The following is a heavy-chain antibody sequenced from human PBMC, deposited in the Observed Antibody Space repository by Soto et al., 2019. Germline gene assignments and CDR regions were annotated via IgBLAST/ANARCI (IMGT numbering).Heavy chain of an antibody. V-gene: IGHV1-69*01. CDR3: SRRRLGYGYWYFDL. CDR1: GGAFSSYA. CDR2: NLPLFNIS. D-gene: IGHD5-18*01. J-gene: IGHJ2*01. Sequence: QVQLVQSGAEVKKPGSSVKVSCKASGGAFSSYAISWVRQAPGQGLEWMGGNLPLFNISNYAQKFQGRVTITADEPTSTAYMDLSNLTSEDPAVYYCSRRRLGYGYWYFDLWGRGTLITVSS.